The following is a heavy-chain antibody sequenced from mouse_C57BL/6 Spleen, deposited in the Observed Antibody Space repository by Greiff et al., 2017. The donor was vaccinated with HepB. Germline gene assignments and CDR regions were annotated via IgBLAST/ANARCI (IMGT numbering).Heavy chain of an antibody. J-gene: IGHJ4*01. V-gene: IGHV1-42*01. CDR2: INPSTGGT. D-gene: IGHD2-5*01. CDR1: GYSFTGYY. CDR3: ARSHAYSNYVYYAMDY. Sequence: EVQLQQSGPELVKPGASVKISCKASGYSFTGYYMNWVKQSPEKSLEWIGEINPSTGGTTYNQKFKAKATLTVDKSSSTAYMQLKSLTSEDSAVYYCARSHAYSNYVYYAMDYWGQGTSVTVSS.